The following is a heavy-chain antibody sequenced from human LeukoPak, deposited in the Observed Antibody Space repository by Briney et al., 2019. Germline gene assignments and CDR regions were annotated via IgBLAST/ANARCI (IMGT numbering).Heavy chain of an antibody. Sequence: SETLSLTCTVSGGSISSYYWSWIRQPPGKGLEWIGYIYYSGSTNYNPSLKSRVTISVDTSKNQFSLKLSSVTAADTAVYYCARGWLDNWNDGSLYDYWGQGTLVTVSS. CDR3: ARGWLDNWNDGSLYDY. D-gene: IGHD1-20*01. CDR1: GGSISSYY. J-gene: IGHJ4*02. CDR2: IYYSGST. V-gene: IGHV4-59*01.